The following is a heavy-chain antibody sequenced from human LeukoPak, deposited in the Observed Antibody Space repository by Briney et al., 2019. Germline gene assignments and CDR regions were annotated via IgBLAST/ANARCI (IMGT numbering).Heavy chain of an antibody. Sequence: AASVKVSCKASGYTFTGYYMHLLRQAPGQGLEWLGWINPNSGGTNYAQKFQGWVTMTRDTSISTAYMELSRLRSDDTAVYYCARGGRYYDSSGPFDYWGQGTLVTVSS. CDR1: GYTFTGYY. D-gene: IGHD3-22*01. CDR2: INPNSGGT. CDR3: ARGGRYYDSSGPFDY. J-gene: IGHJ4*02. V-gene: IGHV1-2*04.